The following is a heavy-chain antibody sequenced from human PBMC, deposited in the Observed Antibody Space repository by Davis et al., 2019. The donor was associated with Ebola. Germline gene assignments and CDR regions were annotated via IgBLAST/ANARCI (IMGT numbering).Heavy chain of an antibody. V-gene: IGHV3-30-3*01. CDR2: ISYDGSNK. D-gene: IGHD3-3*01. Sequence: GESLKISCAASGFTFSSYAMHWVRQAPGKGLEWVAVISYDGSNKYYADSVKGRFTISRDNSKNTLYLQMNSLRAEDTAVYYCAKARYDFWSGYGVMDVWGQGTTVTVSS. CDR3: AKARYDFWSGYGVMDV. J-gene: IGHJ6*02. CDR1: GFTFSSYA.